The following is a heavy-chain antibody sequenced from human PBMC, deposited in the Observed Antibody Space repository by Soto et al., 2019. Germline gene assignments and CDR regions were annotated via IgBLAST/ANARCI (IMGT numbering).Heavy chain of an antibody. Sequence: SETLSLTCTVSGGSISSGGYYWSWIRQHPGKGLEWIGSIYYSGSTYYNPSLKSRVTISVDTSKNQFSLKLSSVTAADTAVYYCARNTAESSIAAPYGLDYYYMDVWGKGTTVTVSS. D-gene: IGHD6-6*01. V-gene: IGHV4-39*01. CDR3: ARNTAESSIAAPYGLDYYYMDV. CDR1: GGSISSGGYY. J-gene: IGHJ6*03. CDR2: IYYSGST.